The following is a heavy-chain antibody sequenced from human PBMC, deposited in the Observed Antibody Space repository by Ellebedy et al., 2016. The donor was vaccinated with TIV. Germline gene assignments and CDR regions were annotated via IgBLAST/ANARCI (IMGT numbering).Heavy chain of an antibody. Sequence: GESLKISCAASGFTVSSNYMSWVRQAPGKGLGWVSVIYSGWATSYADSVKGRFTISRDNSKNTLYLQMNSLRVEDTAVYYCARKYIYGFDWGQGTLVTVSS. V-gene: IGHV3-66*01. CDR2: IYSGWAT. J-gene: IGHJ4*02. CDR3: ARKYIYGFD. D-gene: IGHD5-18*01. CDR1: GFTVSSNY.